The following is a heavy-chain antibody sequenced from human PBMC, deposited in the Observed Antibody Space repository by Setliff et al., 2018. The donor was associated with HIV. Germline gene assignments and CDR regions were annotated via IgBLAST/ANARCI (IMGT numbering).Heavy chain of an antibody. D-gene: IGHD3-22*01. CDR3: ARWGGLGSMIAVVPYLDAFDI. J-gene: IGHJ3*02. CDR1: GYTFPIYW. V-gene: IGHV5-51*01. CDR2: VSPSDSDT. Sequence: GESLKLYCKGSGYTFPIYWIGWVRQMPGKGLEWMGIVSPSDSDTRYSPSFQGQVTISVDKSISTAYLQWTSLKASDTAMYYCARWGGLGSMIAVVPYLDAFDIWGQGTTVTVSS.